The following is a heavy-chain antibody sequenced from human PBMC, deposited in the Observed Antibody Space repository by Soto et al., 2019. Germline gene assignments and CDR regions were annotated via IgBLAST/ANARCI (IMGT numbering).Heavy chain of an antibody. CDR3: ARGGSGACGDLDVGGMDV. V-gene: IGHV4-4*07. CDR1: GGSFTSNY. CDR2: VYPSGTT. Sequence: SETLSLTCTVSGGSFTSNYWTWIRRPPGKGLEWIGPVYPSGTTNYNPSLKGRVPISLHTSNNQFSLKLSSVTAADTAVYYCARGGSGACGDLDVGGMDVWVQGTTVT. D-gene: IGHD6-19*01. J-gene: IGHJ6*02.